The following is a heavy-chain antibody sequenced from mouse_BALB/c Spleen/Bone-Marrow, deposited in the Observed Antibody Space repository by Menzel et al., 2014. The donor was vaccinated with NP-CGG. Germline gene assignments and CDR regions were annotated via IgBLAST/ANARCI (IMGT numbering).Heavy chain of an antibody. CDR3: ARSLYGYDWYFDV. V-gene: IGHV1-14*01. CDR2: INPYNDGT. J-gene: IGHJ1*01. D-gene: IGHD2-2*01. Sequence: VQLQQSGPELVKPGASVKMSCKASGYTFTSYVIHWVKQKPGQGLEWIGNINPYNDGTKYNEKFKGKATLTSDQSSSTAYMELSSLTSEDSAVYYCARSLYGYDWYFDVWGAGTTVTVSP. CDR1: GYTFTSYV.